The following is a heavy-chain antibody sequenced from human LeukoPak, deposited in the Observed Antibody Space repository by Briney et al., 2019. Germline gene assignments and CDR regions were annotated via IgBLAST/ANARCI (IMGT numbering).Heavy chain of an antibody. CDR2: FDPEDGET. Sequence: GASVKVSFKFSGYTLTELSMHWVRQAPGKGLEWMGGFDPEDGETIYAQKFQGRVTMTEDTSTDTAYMELSSLRSEDTAVYYCATYNWNPFDYWGQGNLVTVSS. CDR3: ATYNWNPFDY. CDR1: GYTLTELS. V-gene: IGHV1-24*01. J-gene: IGHJ4*02. D-gene: IGHD1-20*01.